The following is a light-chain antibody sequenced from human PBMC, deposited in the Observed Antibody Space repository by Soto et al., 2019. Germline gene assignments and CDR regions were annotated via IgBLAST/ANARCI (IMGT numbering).Light chain of an antibody. Sequence: DIQMTQSPSTLSASAGDRVTITCRASQSINSRLAWYQQKPGKAPKLLIYDVSNLESGVPSRFSGSGSGTEFTLSISSLQSDDFATYYCQEYSSYWTVGQGTKVDIK. CDR1: QSINSR. J-gene: IGKJ1*01. CDR2: DVS. CDR3: QEYSSYWT. V-gene: IGKV1-5*01.